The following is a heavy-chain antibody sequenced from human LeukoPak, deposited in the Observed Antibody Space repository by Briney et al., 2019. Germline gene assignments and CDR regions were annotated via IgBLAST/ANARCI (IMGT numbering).Heavy chain of an antibody. J-gene: IGHJ4*02. CDR2: ISGSGTDT. D-gene: IGHD4-17*01. CDR1: GFTFSSYA. Sequence: PGGSLRLSCGGSGFTFSSYAMSWVRQAPGKGLEWVSAISGSGTDTFYANSVKGRFTISRDNSQNTLYLQMNSLRAEDTAVYYCARDYADYVGYFFFDYWGQGTLVTVSS. V-gene: IGHV3-23*01. CDR3: ARDYADYVGYFFFDY.